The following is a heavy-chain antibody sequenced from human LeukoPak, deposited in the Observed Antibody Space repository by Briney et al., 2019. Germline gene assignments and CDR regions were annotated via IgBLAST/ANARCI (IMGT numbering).Heavy chain of an antibody. CDR2: ISGSGGST. CDR3: AKSLIQLPYYFDY. D-gene: IGHD5-18*01. Sequence: PGGSLRLSCAASGFTFSSYAISWVRQAPGKGLEWVSAISGSGGSTYYADSVKGRFTISRDNSKNTLYLQMNSLRAEDTAVYYCAKSLIQLPYYFDYWGQGTLVTVSS. CDR1: GFTFSSYA. V-gene: IGHV3-23*01. J-gene: IGHJ4*02.